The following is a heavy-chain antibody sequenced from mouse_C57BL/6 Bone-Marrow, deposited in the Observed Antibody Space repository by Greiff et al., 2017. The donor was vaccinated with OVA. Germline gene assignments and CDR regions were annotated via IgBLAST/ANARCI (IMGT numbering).Heavy chain of an antibody. CDR2: IDPETGGT. Sequence: QVQLQQSGAELVRPGASVTLSCKASGYTFTDYEMHWVKQTPVHGLEWIGAIDPETGGTAYNQKLKGKAVLTADKSSSTAYMELRTLTSEDSAVYYCTRSYSNYGDFDYWGQGTTLTVSS. CDR3: TRSYSNYGDFDY. D-gene: IGHD2-5*01. J-gene: IGHJ2*01. V-gene: IGHV1-15*01. CDR1: GYTFTDYE.